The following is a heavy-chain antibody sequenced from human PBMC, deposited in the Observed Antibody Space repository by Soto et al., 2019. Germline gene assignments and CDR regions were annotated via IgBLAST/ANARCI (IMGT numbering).Heavy chain of an antibody. D-gene: IGHD3-22*01. CDR2: IIPIFGTA. Sequence: SVKVSCKASGGTFSSYAISWVRQAPGQGLEWMGGIIPIFGTANYAQKFQGRVTITADKSTSTAYMELSSLRSEDTAVYYCARTTYYYDSSGPGDFDYYYYGMDVWGQGTTVTV. CDR1: GGTFSSYA. V-gene: IGHV1-69*06. CDR3: ARTTYYYDSSGPGDFDYYYYGMDV. J-gene: IGHJ6*02.